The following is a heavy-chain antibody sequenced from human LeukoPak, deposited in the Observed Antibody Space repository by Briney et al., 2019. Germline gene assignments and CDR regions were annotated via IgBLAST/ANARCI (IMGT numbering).Heavy chain of an antibody. V-gene: IGHV3-30*02. J-gene: IGHJ5*02. Sequence: PGGSLRLSCAASGFTFSSYGMHWVRQAPGKGLEWVAFIRYDGSNKYYADSVKGRFTISRDNSKNTLYLQMNSLRAEDTAVYYCAKDPELRSSNWFDPWGQGTLVTVSS. CDR1: GFTFSSYG. CDR2: IRYDGSNK. D-gene: IGHD3-3*01. CDR3: AKDPELRSSNWFDP.